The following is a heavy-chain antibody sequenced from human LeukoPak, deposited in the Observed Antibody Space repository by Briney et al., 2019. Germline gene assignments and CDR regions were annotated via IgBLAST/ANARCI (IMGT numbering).Heavy chain of an antibody. V-gene: IGHV4-39*07. Sequence: SETLSLTCSVSGDSIDSVSYYWGWIRQAPGKGPEWIASIDYSGRTFYNPSLRSRVTISVDTSNNDFSLSLTSVTAADTAVYYCATEFYDFLSGESWFDPWGQGALVAVS. J-gene: IGHJ5*02. D-gene: IGHD3-9*01. CDR3: ATEFYDFLSGESWFDP. CDR1: GDSIDSVSYY. CDR2: IDYSGRT.